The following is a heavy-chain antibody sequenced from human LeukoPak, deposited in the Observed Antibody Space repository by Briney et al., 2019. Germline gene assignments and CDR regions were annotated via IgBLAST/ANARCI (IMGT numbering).Heavy chain of an antibody. Sequence: GGSLRLSCAASGFTFSTYNMNWVRQAPGKGLEWVSSISSNGNSIFYADSVKGRFTISRDNAKNSLYLQVNSLRAEDTAVYYCARGANVNVFDIWGQGTMVTVSS. V-gene: IGHV3-21*01. CDR1: GFTFSTYN. CDR3: ARGANVNVFDI. CDR2: ISSNGNSI. J-gene: IGHJ3*02.